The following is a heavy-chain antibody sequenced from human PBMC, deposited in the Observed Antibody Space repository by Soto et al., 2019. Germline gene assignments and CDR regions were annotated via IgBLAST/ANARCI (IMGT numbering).Heavy chain of an antibody. CDR3: ANEKSRYDFWSGSFGGVIGRFDY. CDR1: GFTFDDYA. D-gene: IGHD3-3*01. CDR2: ISWNSGSI. Sequence: GGSLRLSCAASGFTFDDYAMHWVRQAPGKGLEWVSGISWNSGSIGYADSVKGRFTISRDNAKNSLYLQMNSLRAEDTALYYCANEKSRYDFWSGSFGGVIGRFDYWGQGTLVTVSS. J-gene: IGHJ4*02. V-gene: IGHV3-9*01.